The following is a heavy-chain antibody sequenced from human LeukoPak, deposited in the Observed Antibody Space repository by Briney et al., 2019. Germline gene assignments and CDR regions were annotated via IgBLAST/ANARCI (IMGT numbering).Heavy chain of an antibody. CDR2: IYTSGST. CDR1: GGSISSYY. CDR3: AKQVGATPYNWFDP. J-gene: IGHJ5*02. Sequence: PSETLSLTCTVYGGSISSYYWSWIRQPPGKGLEWIGYIYTSGSTNYNPSLKSRVTISVDTSKNQFSLKLSSVTAADTAVYYCAKQVGATPYNWFDPWGQGTLVTVSS. D-gene: IGHD1-26*01. V-gene: IGHV4-4*09.